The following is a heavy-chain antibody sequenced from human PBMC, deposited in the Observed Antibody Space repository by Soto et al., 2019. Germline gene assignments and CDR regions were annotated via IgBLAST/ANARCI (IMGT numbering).Heavy chain of an antibody. D-gene: IGHD6-13*01. J-gene: IGHJ6*02. CDR2: LSGSGDST. CDR1: GFTFTSYA. Sequence: EVHLLESGGGLVQPGGSLRLSCAASGFTFTSYAMSWVRQAAGKALEWVSTLSGSGDSTYYADSVKGRFIISRDNLKNTLHLQMNSLRADDTAVYYCAKGSSWDNYFYYGLDVWGQGTTVTVSS. V-gene: IGHV3-23*01. CDR3: AKGSSWDNYFYYGLDV.